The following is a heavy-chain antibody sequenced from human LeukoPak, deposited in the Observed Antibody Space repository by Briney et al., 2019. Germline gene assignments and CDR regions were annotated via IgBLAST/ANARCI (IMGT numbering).Heavy chain of an antibody. CDR3: AKGGAVAGTTYFDY. Sequence: PGGSLRLSCTASGFTFGDYAMSWVRQAPGKGLEWVSAISGSGGSTYYADSVKGRFTISRDNSKNTLYLQMNSLRAEDTAVYYCAKGGAVAGTTYFDYWGQGTLVTVSS. V-gene: IGHV3-23*01. D-gene: IGHD6-19*01. J-gene: IGHJ4*02. CDR1: GFTFGDYA. CDR2: ISGSGGST.